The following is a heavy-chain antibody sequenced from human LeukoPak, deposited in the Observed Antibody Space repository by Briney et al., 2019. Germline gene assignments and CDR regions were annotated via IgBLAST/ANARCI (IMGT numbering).Heavy chain of an antibody. V-gene: IGHV1-2*02. D-gene: IGHD4/OR15-4a*01. CDR1: GYTFTNYY. CDR2: INPKSGGT. CDR3: VPSANYYYFDY. J-gene: IGHJ4*02. Sequence: ASVKVSCKASGYTFTNYYMHWVRQGPGLGFEWMGWINPKSGGTSYPQKFQGRLTMTRDTSISTAYMELSRLGFDDTAVYYCVPSANYYYFDYWGQGTLVTVSS.